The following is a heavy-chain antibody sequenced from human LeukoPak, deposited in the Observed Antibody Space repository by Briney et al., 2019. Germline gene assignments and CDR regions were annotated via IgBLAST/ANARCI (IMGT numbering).Heavy chain of an antibody. CDR3: ARDEVHFWSGYYYYYMDV. V-gene: IGHV1-2*06. Sequence: ASVKVSCKASGYTFTGYYMHWVRQAPGQGLEWMGRINPNSGGTNYAQKFQGRVTVTRDTSISTAYMELSRLRSDDTAVYYCARDEVHFWSGYYYYYMDVWGKGTTVTVSS. CDR1: GYTFTGYY. CDR2: INPNSGGT. D-gene: IGHD3-3*02. J-gene: IGHJ6*03.